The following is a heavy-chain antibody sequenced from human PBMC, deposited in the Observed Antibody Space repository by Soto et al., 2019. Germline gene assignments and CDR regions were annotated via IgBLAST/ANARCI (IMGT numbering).Heavy chain of an antibody. D-gene: IGHD3-22*01. CDR2: IDTLSSTM. CDR1: GFTFSSSS. Sequence: ESGGGLVQPGGSLRLSCAASGFTFSSSSMNWVRQAPGKGLEWVSFIDTLSSTMYYADSVRGRLTISRDNAKNSLYLQMNSRRAEDTAIYYCTGGGVSSGPGYWGQGTLVTVSS. CDR3: TGGGVSSGPGY. J-gene: IGHJ4*02. V-gene: IGHV3-48*01.